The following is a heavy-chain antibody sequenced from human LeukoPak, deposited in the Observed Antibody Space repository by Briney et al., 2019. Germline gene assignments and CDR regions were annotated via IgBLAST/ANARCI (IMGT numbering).Heavy chain of an antibody. CDR3: AKTVAEATYFDH. CDR2: ISWNGGSL. Sequence: GGSLRLSCAASGCTFDDYAMHWVRQAPGKGLEWVSGISWNGGSLGYADSVKGRFTISRDNSKNTLYLQMNSLRAGDTAVYYCAKTVAEATYFDHWGQGTLVTVSS. V-gene: IGHV3-9*01. D-gene: IGHD6-13*01. J-gene: IGHJ4*02. CDR1: GCTFDDYA.